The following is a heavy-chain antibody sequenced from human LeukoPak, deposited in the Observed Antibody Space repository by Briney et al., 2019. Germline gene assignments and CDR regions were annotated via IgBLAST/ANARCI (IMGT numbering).Heavy chain of an antibody. CDR1: GYSFTSYW. D-gene: IGHD3-22*01. V-gene: IGHV5-51*01. J-gene: IGHJ4*02. Sequence: EEYLKICCKGSGYSFTSYWIGWVRQMPGEGLEWMGIIYPGDSDTRYSPSFQGQVTISADKSISTAYLQWSSLKASDTAMHYCARLPGYYDRYYFDYWGQGTLVTVSS. CDR3: ARLPGYYDRYYFDY. CDR2: IYPGDSDT.